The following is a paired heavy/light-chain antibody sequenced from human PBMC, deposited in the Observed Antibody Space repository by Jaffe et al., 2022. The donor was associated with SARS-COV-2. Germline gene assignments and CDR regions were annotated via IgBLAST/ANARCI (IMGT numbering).Heavy chain of an antibody. CDR2: IYYSGGT. V-gene: IGHV4-39*01. Sequence: QVQLQESGPGLVKPSETLSLTCTVSGDSISRSSYYWGWIRQPPGKGLEWIGSIYYSGGTYYNPPLKSRVTISVDTSKNQFSLKLSSLTAADTALYHCGRHVIPSRYSNDWYDNDYWGQGTLVTVSS. D-gene: IGHD6-19*01. J-gene: IGHJ4*02. CDR3: GRHVIPSRYSNDWYDNDY. CDR1: GDSISRSSYY.
Light chain of an antibody. J-gene: IGLJ3*02. Sequence: QSVLTQPPSVSAAPGQKVTISCSGSSSNIENNYVSWYRHLPGTAPKVLIYENNKRPSGIPDRFSGSKSGTSATLGITGLQTGDEADYYCGTWDSSLSAWVFGGGTKVTVL. CDR1: SSNIENNY. CDR2: ENN. CDR3: GTWDSSLSAWV. V-gene: IGLV1-51*02.